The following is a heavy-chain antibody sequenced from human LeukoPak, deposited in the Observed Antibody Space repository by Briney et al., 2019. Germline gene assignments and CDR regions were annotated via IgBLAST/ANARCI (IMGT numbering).Heavy chain of an antibody. CDR2: ISHFGST. D-gene: IGHD2-21*02. V-gene: IGHV4-34*01. Sequence: SETLSLTCAIYGGSFSGYSWTWIRQPPGKGLEWIGEISHFGSTKYIPSLESRVSLSLDTSKNQFSLELSSVTAADTAIYYCARRKGDRDRFPYYYYMYVWGKGTTVTISS. CDR3: ARRKGDRDRFPYYYYMYV. CDR1: GGSFSGYS. J-gene: IGHJ6*03.